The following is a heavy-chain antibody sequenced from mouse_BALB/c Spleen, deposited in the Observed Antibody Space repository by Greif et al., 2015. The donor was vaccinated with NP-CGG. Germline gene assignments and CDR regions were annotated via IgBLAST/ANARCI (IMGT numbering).Heavy chain of an antibody. V-gene: IGHV7-3*02. CDR3: ARDVGFDY. Sequence: EVQLVESGGGLVQPGGSLRLSCATSGFTFTDYYMSWVRQPPGKALEWLGFIRNKANGYTTEYSASVKGRFTISRDNSRSILYLQMNTLRAEDSATYYCARDVGFDYWGQGTTLTVSS. D-gene: IGHD4-1*01. CDR1: GFTFTDYY. CDR2: IRNKANGYTT. J-gene: IGHJ2*01.